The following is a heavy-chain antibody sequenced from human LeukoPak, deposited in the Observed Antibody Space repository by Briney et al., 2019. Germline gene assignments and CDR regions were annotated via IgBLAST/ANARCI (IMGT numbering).Heavy chain of an antibody. Sequence: ASVKVSCKASGYTFTSYDINWVRQATGQGLEWMGWMNPNSGYTGYAQKFQGRVTMTRNTSISTAYMELSSLRSEDTAVYYCARGALGYCSGGSCLPYNWFDPWGQGTLVTVSS. J-gene: IGHJ5*02. D-gene: IGHD2-15*01. V-gene: IGHV1-8*01. CDR2: MNPNSGYT. CDR1: GYTFTSYD. CDR3: ARGALGYCSGGSCLPYNWFDP.